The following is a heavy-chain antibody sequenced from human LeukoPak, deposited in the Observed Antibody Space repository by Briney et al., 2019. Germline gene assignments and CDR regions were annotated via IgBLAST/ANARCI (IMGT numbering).Heavy chain of an antibody. CDR2: IGTAGDT. CDR3: ARWAQVDYYGSGSYAFDY. J-gene: IGHJ4*02. V-gene: IGHV3-13*01. D-gene: IGHD3-10*01. Sequence: GGSLRLSCAASGFTFSSYDMHWVRHATGKGLEWVSAIGTAGDTYYPGSVKGRFTISRENAKNSLYLQMNSLRAGDTAVYYCARWAQVDYYGSGSYAFDYWGQGTLVTVSS. CDR1: GFTFSSYD.